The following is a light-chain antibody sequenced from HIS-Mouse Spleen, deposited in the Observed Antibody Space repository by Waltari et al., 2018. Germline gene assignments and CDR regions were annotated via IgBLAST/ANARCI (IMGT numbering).Light chain of an antibody. CDR3: NSRDSSGNHWV. CDR1: ILSSYY. V-gene: IGLV3-19*01. Sequence: SSELTQDPAVSVALGQTVRITCQGDILSSYYASWYQQKPGQAPVLVIYGKNNRPSGIPDRFSGSSSGNTASLTITGAQAEDEADYYCNSRDSSGNHWVFGGGTKLTVL. J-gene: IGLJ3*02. CDR2: GKN.